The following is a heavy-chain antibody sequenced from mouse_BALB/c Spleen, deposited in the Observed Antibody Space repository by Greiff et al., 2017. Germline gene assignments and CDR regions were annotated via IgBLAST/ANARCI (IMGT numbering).Heavy chain of an antibody. D-gene: IGHD2-2*01. CDR2: ISYSGST. Sequence: EVKLMESGPGLVKPSQSLSLTCTVTGYSITSDYAWNWIRQFPGNKLEWMGYISYSGSTSYNPSLKSRISITRDTSKNQFFLQLNSVTTEDTATYYCARGGYDEWFAYWGQGTLVTVSA. CDR1: GYSITSDYA. V-gene: IGHV3-2*02. J-gene: IGHJ3*01. CDR3: ARGGYDEWFAY.